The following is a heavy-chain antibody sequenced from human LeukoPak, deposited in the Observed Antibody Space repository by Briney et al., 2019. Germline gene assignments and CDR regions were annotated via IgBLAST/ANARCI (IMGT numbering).Heavy chain of an antibody. J-gene: IGHJ4*02. CDR3: ARGGRVGDYAPFDY. CDR1: GESFSGYY. D-gene: IGHD3-16*01. CDR2: INHSGNT. V-gene: IGHV4-34*01. Sequence: SETLYLTCAVYGESFSGYYWSWIRQPPGKGLEWIGEINHSGNTNYNPSLKSRVTISLVTSKNQFSLNLNSVTAADTAVYYCARGGRVGDYAPFDYWGQGTLVTVSS.